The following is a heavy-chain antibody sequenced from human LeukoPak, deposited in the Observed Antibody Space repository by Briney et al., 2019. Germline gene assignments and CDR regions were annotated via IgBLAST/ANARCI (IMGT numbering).Heavy chain of an antibody. J-gene: IGHJ5*02. V-gene: IGHV3-23*01. Sequence: GGSLRLSCAASGFTFSSYAMSWVRQAPGKGLEWVSAISGSGGSTYYADSVKGRFTISRDNSKNTLYLQMNSLRAEDTAVYYCAKEEYCSGGSCYSYFWFDPWGQGTLVTVSS. D-gene: IGHD2-15*01. CDR2: ISGSGGST. CDR3: AKEEYCSGGSCYSYFWFDP. CDR1: GFTFSSYA.